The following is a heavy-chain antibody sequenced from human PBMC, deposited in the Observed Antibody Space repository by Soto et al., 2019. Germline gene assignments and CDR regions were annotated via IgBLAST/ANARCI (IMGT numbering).Heavy chain of an antibody. D-gene: IGHD3-3*01. CDR1: GFTFSSYW. CDR2: IKQDGSEK. J-gene: IGHJ6*02. CDR3: AREGRMGDFWSGYLYYYYYGMDV. Sequence: GGSLRLPCAASGFTFSSYWMSWVRQAPGKGLEWVANIKQDGSEKYYVDSVKGRFTISRDNAKNSLYLQMNSLRAEDTAVYYCAREGRMGDFWSGYLYYYYYGMDVWGQGTTVTVSS. V-gene: IGHV3-7*03.